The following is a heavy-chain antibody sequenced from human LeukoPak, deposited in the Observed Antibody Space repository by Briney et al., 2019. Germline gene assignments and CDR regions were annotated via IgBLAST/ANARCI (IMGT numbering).Heavy chain of an antibody. J-gene: IGHJ4*02. V-gene: IGHV1-18*01. CDR3: ARGGDYYGSGSYYRAMDY. Sequence: ASAKVSCKASGYTFPSYGISWVRQAPGQALEWMGWISAYIGNTNYAQKLEGRVTMTTDTSTSTAYMELRRLRSDDTAVYYCARGGDYYGSGSYYRAMDYWGQGTLVTVSS. CDR1: GYTFPSYG. D-gene: IGHD3-10*01. CDR2: ISAYIGNT.